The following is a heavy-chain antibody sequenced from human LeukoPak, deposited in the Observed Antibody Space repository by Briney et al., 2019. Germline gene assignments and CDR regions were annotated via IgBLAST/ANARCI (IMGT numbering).Heavy chain of an antibody. D-gene: IGHD3-16*02. V-gene: IGHV1-69*13. J-gene: IGHJ4*02. CDR1: GGTFSSYA. CDR2: IIPIFGTA. CDR3: ARVVNMSEDYVWGSYRLDYYFDY. Sequence: GASVTVSCKASGGTFSSYAISWVRQAPGQGPEWMGGIIPIFGTANYAQKFQGRVTITADESTSTAYMELSSLRSEDTAVYYCARVVNMSEDYVWGSYRLDYYFDYWGQGTLVTVSS.